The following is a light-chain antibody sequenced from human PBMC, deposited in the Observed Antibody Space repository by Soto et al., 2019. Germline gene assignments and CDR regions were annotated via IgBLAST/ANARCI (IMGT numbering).Light chain of an antibody. CDR1: QSVSSN. J-gene: IGKJ1*01. CDR3: QQSYSTRRWT. CDR2: GAS. V-gene: IGKV3-15*01. Sequence: EIVLTQSPGTLSLPPGERATLSCRASQSVSSNLAWYQQKPGQAPRLLIYGASTRATGIPARFSGSGSGTDFTLTISSLQPEDFATYYCQQSYSTRRWTFGQGTKVDIK.